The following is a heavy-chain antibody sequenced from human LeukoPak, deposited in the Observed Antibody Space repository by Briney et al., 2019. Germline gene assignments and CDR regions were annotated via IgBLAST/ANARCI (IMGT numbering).Heavy chain of an antibody. V-gene: IGHV3-9*01. Sequence: ARSLTLACAVSGFTLDDYGMQCGRQAPGEVRGWVSGISWNRGNIAHADSGTGPLTTATDNPTHSLYLQINTLRAEDTALYYCAKGLSLTGSWIPPFDYWGQGTLVTVSS. CDR3: AKGLSLTGSWIPPFDY. CDR2: ISWNRGNI. CDR1: GFTLDDYG. D-gene: IGHD3-9*01. J-gene: IGHJ4*02.